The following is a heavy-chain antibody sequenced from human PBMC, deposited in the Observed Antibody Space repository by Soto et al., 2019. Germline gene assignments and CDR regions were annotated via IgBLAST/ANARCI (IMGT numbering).Heavy chain of an antibody. CDR2: ISAYNGNT. CDR1: GYTFTSCG. D-gene: IGHD3-22*01. CDR3: AKPQPYDSSGYSD. Sequence: ASVKVSCKASGYTFTSCGISWVRQAPGQGLEWMGWISAYNGNTNYADSVKGRFTISRDNSKNTLYLQMNSLRAEDTAVYYCAKPQPYDSSGYSDWGQGTLVTVSS. V-gene: IGHV1-18*01. J-gene: IGHJ4*02.